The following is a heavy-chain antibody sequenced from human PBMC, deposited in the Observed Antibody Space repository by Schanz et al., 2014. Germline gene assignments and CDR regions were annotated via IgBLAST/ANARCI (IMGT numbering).Heavy chain of an antibody. CDR2: ISHDGNNK. Sequence: QVQLVESGGGVVQPGRSLRLSCAASGFTFGSYPIHWVRQAPGKGLEWVAVISHDGNNKYYGDSVKGRFTISRDNAKNSLYLEMTSLRGEDTAVYYCARENLNWEAFDIWGQGTVVTVSS. V-gene: IGHV3-30*04. J-gene: IGHJ3*02. CDR1: GFTFGSYP. CDR3: ARENLNWEAFDI. D-gene: IGHD7-27*01.